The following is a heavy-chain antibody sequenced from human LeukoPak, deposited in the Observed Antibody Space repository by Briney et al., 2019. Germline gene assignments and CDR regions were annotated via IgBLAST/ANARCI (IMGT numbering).Heavy chain of an antibody. CDR2: ISSSSSTI. V-gene: IGHV3-48*04. Sequence: GGSLRLSCAASGFTFSSYSMNWIRQAPGKGLEWVSYISSSSSTIYYADSVKGRFTISRDNAKNSLYLQMNSLRAEDTAVYHCASTGWSSGWYMYYWGQGTLVTVSS. D-gene: IGHD6-19*01. CDR1: GFTFSSYS. CDR3: ASTGWSSGWYMYY. J-gene: IGHJ4*02.